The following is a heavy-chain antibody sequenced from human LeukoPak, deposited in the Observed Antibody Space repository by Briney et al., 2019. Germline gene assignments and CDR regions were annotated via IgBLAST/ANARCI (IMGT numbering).Heavy chain of an antibody. CDR1: VFTFTRYW. CDR3: ARDSSPPPSDY. D-gene: IGHD6-13*01. J-gene: IGHJ4*02. Sequence: GGSLRLSCAASVFTFTRYWMSWVRQAPGKGLEWVANIKQDGSEKYYVDSVKGRFTISRDNAKNSLYLQMNSLRAEDTAVYYCARDSSPPPSDYWGQGTLVTVSS. V-gene: IGHV3-7*01. CDR2: IKQDGSEK.